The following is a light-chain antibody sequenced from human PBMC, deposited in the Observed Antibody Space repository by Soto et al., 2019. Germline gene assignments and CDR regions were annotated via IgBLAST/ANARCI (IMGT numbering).Light chain of an antibody. CDR2: DAS. V-gene: IGKV3-11*01. J-gene: IGKJ5*01. CDR1: QSVSSY. Sequence: EIVLTQSPATLSLSPGERDSLSCRDSQSVSSYLAWYQQKPGQAPRLLIYDASNRATGIPARFSGSGSGTDFTLTISSLEPEDFSVYYCQQRSNWPLTFGQGTRLEIK. CDR3: QQRSNWPLT.